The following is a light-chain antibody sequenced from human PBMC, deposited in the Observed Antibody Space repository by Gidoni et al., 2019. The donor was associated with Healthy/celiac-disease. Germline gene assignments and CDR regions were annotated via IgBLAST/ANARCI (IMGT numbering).Light chain of an antibody. CDR1: QSVLYSSNNKNY. Sequence: DIVLPQSRDSMAVSLGERDTITCKSTQSVLYSSNNKNYLAWYQHKPEEPPKLLIYWASTRESGVPDRFSGGGSGTYFTLPISSLQAEDVAVYYYQQYYRTPGVGPGTKVDSK. V-gene: IGKV4-1*01. CDR2: WAS. CDR3: QQYYRTPG. J-gene: IGKJ3*01.